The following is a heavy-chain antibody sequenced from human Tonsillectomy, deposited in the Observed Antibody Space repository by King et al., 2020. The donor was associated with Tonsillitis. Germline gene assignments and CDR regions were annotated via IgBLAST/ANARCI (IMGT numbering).Heavy chain of an antibody. Sequence: VQLVESGGGLVQPGGSLRLSCAASGFTFSSFSMTWGRQAPGKGLEWVSSISDSAGGTYYADSVNGRFTISRDNSKNTLYLQVNGLRAEDTAVYYCAKLLRSGYHLYYMDVWGKGTTVTVSS. CDR3: AKLLRSGYHLYYMDV. CDR1: GFTFSSFS. V-gene: IGHV3-23*04. J-gene: IGHJ6*03. D-gene: IGHD3-3*01. CDR2: ISDSAGGT.